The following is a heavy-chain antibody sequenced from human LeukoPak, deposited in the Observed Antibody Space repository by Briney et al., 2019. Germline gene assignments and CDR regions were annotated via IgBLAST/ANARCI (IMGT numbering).Heavy chain of an antibody. CDR3: AKVGVTYYDFWSGYQFDY. CDR1: GFTFSSYA. CDR2: ISGSGGST. Sequence: GGCLRLSCAASGFTFSSYAMSWVRQAPGKGLEWVSAISGSGGSTYYADSVKGRFTISRDNTKNTLYLQMNSLRAEDTAVYYCAKVGVTYYDFWSGYQFDYWGQGTLVTVSS. V-gene: IGHV3-23*01. J-gene: IGHJ4*02. D-gene: IGHD3-3*01.